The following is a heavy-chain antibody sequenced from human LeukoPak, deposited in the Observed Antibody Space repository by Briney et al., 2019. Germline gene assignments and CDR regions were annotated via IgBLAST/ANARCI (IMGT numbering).Heavy chain of an antibody. CDR2: ISSSGSTI. CDR3: ARGLYQLGSYYYYGMDV. V-gene: IGHV3-11*01. D-gene: IGHD2-2*01. J-gene: IGHJ6*02. Sequence: GGSLRLSCAASGFTFSDYYMSWIRQAPGKGLEWVSYISSSGSTIYYADSVKGRFTISRDNAKNSLYLQMDSLRAEDTAVYYCARGLYQLGSYYYYGMDVWGQGTTVTVSS. CDR1: GFTFSDYY.